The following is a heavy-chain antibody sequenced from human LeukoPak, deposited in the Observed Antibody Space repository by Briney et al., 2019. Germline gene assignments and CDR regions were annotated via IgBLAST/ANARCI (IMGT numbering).Heavy chain of an antibody. J-gene: IGHJ3*02. V-gene: IGHV1-69*04. D-gene: IGHD3-22*01. CDR1: GGTFSSYA. Sequence: GASVKVSCKASGGTFSSYAISWVRQAPGQGLEWMGRIIPIFGIANYAQKFQGRVTITADKSTSTAYMELSSLRSEDTAVHYCARAGHYYDSSGTDAFDIWGQGTMVTVSS. CDR3: ARAGHYYDSSGTDAFDI. CDR2: IIPIFGIA.